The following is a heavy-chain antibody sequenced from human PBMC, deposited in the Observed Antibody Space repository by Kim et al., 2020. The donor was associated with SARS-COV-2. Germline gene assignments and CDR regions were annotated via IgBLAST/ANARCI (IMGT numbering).Heavy chain of an antibody. D-gene: IGHD3-9*01. Sequence: DTVKGRFTISRDNAKNTLYLQMNSLRAEDTAVYYCAKVPPVLRYSYYFDYWGQGTLVTVSS. J-gene: IGHJ4*02. CDR3: AKVPPVLRYSYYFDY. V-gene: IGHV3-23*01.